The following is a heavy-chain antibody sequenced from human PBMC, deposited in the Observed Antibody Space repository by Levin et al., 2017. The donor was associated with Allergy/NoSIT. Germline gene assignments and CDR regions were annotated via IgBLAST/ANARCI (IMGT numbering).Heavy chain of an antibody. J-gene: IGHJ4*02. D-gene: IGHD3-10*01. V-gene: IGHV4-59*01. CDR1: GGSISSYY. Sequence: SETLSLTCTVSGGSISSYYWSWIRQPPGKGLEWIGYIYYSGSTNYNPSLKSRVTISVDTSKNQFSLKLSSVTAADTAVYYCARHTTWDYGSGSYYFDHWGQGTLVTVSA. CDR2: IYYSGST. CDR3: ARHTTWDYGSGSYYFDH.